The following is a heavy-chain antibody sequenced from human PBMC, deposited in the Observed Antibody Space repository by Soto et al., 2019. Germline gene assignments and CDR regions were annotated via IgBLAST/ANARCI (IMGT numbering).Heavy chain of an antibody. CDR1: GCSISSGGYY. Sequence: PSETLSLTCTFSGCSISSGGYYWSWIRQHPGKGLEWIGYIYYSGSTYYNPSLKSRVTISVDTSKNQFSLKLSSVTAADTAVYHCAHWTDDFDYWGQGTLVTVSS. V-gene: IGHV4-31*03. CDR2: IYYSGST. J-gene: IGHJ4*02. CDR3: AHWTDDFDY. D-gene: IGHD1-1*01.